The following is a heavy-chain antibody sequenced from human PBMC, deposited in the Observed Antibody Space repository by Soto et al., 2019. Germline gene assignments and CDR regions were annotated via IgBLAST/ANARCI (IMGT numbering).Heavy chain of an antibody. CDR3: ARGGQECSNSGCGYIYDGMDV. J-gene: IGHJ6*02. D-gene: IGHD1-26*01. CDR2: ISAYNGNR. CDR1: GYTFSHYG. Sequence: ASVKVSCKASGYTFSHYGIGWVRQAPGQGLEWMGWISAYNGNRHFAEGLRGRITMTTNTTTSTADMELRSLSSDDTAVYYCARGGQECSNSGCGYIYDGMDVWGQGPRSPSP. V-gene: IGHV1-18*01.